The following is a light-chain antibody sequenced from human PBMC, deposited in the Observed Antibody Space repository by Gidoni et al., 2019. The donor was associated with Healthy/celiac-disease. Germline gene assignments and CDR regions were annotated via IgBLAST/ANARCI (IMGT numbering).Light chain of an antibody. CDR2: AAS. J-gene: IGKJ4*01. V-gene: IGKV1-39*01. CDR3: QQSYSTPLT. CDR1: QSISSY. Sequence: DIQMTQSPSSLSASVGDRVTITCPASQSISSYLNWYQQKPGKAPQLLIYAASSWQSGVPSRFSGSGSGTDFTLTISSLQPEDFATYYCQQSYSTPLTFGGXTQVEIK.